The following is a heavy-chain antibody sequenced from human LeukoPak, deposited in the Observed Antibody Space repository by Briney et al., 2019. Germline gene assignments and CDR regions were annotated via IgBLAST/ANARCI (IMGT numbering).Heavy chain of an antibody. D-gene: IGHD3-10*01. V-gene: IGHV3-23*01. Sequence: GGSLRLSCAASGFTFSSYAMSWVRQAPGKGLEWVSSISNSGGSAYYADSVKGRFTIPRDNSKNTLYLQMNSLRAEDTAVYYCANQYYYGSGSYFYYFDYWGQGTLVTVSS. CDR2: ISNSGGSA. CDR3: ANQYYYGSGSYFYYFDY. CDR1: GFTFSSYA. J-gene: IGHJ4*02.